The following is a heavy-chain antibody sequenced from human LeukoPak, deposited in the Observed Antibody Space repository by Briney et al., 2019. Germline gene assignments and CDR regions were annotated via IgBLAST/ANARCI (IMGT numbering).Heavy chain of an antibody. V-gene: IGHV3-23*01. CDR1: GFAFSSYA. Sequence: PGGSLRLSCAASGFAFSSYAMSWVRQAPGKGLEYVSAIIGSGDSTYYADSVKGRFTISRDNSKNTLYLQMNSLRAEDTAVYYCAKLMGPHYFDTSGSSRASDYWGQGTLVTVSS. D-gene: IGHD3-22*01. J-gene: IGHJ4*02. CDR3: AKLMGPHYFDTSGSSRASDY. CDR2: IIGSGDST.